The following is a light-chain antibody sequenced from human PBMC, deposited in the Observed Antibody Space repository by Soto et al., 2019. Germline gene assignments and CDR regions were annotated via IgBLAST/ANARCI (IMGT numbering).Light chain of an antibody. CDR2: DVS. J-gene: IGKJ1*01. V-gene: IGKV1-5*01. CDR3: QQYNSYWT. CDR1: QSINNL. Sequence: IQLTQSPSSLSASVVDRVTITCRASQSINNLLAWYQQKPGKAPKFLIYDVSTLESGVPSRFSGSGSGTEFTLTISSLQPDDFATYYCQQYNSYWTFGQGTKVDIK.